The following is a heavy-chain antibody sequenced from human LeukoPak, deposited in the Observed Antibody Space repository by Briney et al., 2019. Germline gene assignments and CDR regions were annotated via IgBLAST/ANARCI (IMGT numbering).Heavy chain of an antibody. CDR1: GGSISSYY. V-gene: IGHV4-59*12. CDR3: ARDEYVYSSGWQKGFDP. Sequence: SETLSLTCTVSGGSISSYYWSWIRQPPGKGLEWIGYIYYSGSTYYNPSLKSRVTMSVDTSKNQFSLKLSSVTAADTAVYYCARDEYVYSSGWQKGFDPWGQGTLVTVSS. D-gene: IGHD6-19*01. CDR2: IYYSGST. J-gene: IGHJ5*02.